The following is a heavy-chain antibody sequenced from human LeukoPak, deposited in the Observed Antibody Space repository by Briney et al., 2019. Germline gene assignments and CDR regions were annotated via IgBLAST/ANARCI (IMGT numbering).Heavy chain of an antibody. Sequence: GGSLRLSCAVSGFTFSSYWMSWVRQAPGKGREGVANIKQDGSEKYYVDSVKGRFTISRDNAKNSLYLQMNSLRAEDTAVYYCARDKPKGGSYDSWGQGTLVTVSS. CDR1: GFTFSSYW. CDR2: IKQDGSEK. CDR3: ARDKPKGGSYDS. J-gene: IGHJ5*02. D-gene: IGHD1-26*01. V-gene: IGHV3-7*01.